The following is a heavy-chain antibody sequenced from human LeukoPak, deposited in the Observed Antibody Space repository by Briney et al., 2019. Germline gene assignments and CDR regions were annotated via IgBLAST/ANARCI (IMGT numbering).Heavy chain of an antibody. CDR3: AKDASSGSSWYYFDY. CDR2: ISGSGGST. V-gene: IGHV3-23*01. J-gene: IGHJ4*02. D-gene: IGHD6-13*01. CDR1: GFTFSSYA. Sequence: PGGSLRLSCAASGFTFSSYAMSWVRQAPGKGLEWVSAISGSGGSTYYADSVKGRFTISRDNAKNSLYLQMNSLRAEDTALYYCAKDASSGSSWYYFDYWGQGTLVTVSS.